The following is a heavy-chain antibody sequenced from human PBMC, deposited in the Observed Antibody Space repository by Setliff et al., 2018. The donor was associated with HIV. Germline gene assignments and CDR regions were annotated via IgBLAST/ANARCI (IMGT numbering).Heavy chain of an antibody. CDR1: GGSISSGNYS. CDR2: IYTSGSA. J-gene: IGHJ3*02. CDR3: ARDRWFGEPDAFDI. V-gene: IGHV4-61*02. D-gene: IGHD3-10*01. Sequence: ASETLSLTCTVSGGSISSGNYSWSWVRQPAGKGLECVGRIYTSGSANYTPSLKSRVTISLDTSKNQFSLKLSSVSAADTAVYYCARDRWFGEPDAFDIWGQGTMVTVS.